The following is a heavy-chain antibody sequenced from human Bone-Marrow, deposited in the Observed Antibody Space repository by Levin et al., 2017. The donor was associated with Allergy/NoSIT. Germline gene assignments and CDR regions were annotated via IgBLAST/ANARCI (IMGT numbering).Heavy chain of an antibody. D-gene: IGHD3-22*01. CDR1: GFTLSHYS. CDR2: INSGSTFM. V-gene: IGHV3-21*06. J-gene: IGHJ3*02. CDR3: ARDKIEFYDDTGYRAGDAFDI. Sequence: GESLKISCAASGFTLSHYSINWVRQAPGKGLQWVSSINSGSTFMYYADSVKGRFTISRDNAKNTLYLQVNSLRVEDTAVYYCARDKIEFYDDTGYRAGDAFDIWGQGTTVTVSS.